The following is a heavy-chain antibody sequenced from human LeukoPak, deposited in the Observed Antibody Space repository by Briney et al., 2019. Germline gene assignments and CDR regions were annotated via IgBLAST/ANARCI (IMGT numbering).Heavy chain of an antibody. V-gene: IGHV4-34*01. CDR3: ARRGWLIDAFDI. Sequence: SETLSLTCAVYGGSFSGYYWSWIRQPPGKGLEWIGEINHSGSTNYNPSLKSRVTISVDTSKNQFSLKLSSVTAADTAVYYCARRGWLIDAFDIWGQGTMVTVSS. D-gene: IGHD5-24*01. CDR2: INHSGST. CDR1: GGSFSGYY. J-gene: IGHJ3*02.